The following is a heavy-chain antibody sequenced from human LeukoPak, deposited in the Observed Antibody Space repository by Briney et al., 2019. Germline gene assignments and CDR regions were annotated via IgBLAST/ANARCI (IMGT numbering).Heavy chain of an antibody. CDR2: INSDGSST. V-gene: IGHV3-74*01. CDR1: GFTFSSYW. D-gene: IGHD1-7*01. J-gene: IGHJ5*02. Sequence: PGESLRLSCAASGFTFSSYWMHWVRQAPGKGLVWVSRINSDGSSTSYADSVKGRFTISRDNAKNTLYLQMNSLRAEDTAVYYCACITGTWGNWFDPWGQGTLVTVSS. CDR3: ACITGTWGNWFDP.